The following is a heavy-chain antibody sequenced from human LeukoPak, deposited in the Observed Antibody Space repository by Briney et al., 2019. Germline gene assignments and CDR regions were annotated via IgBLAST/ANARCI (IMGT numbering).Heavy chain of an antibody. CDR1: GFTFSSYS. Sequence: PGGSLRLSCAASGFTFSSYSMNWVRQAPGKGLEWVSSISSSSSYIYYADSVKGRFTISRDNAKNSLYLQMNSLRAEDTAVYYCARDPLNWNDGWFDPWGQGTLVTVSS. D-gene: IGHD1-1*01. J-gene: IGHJ5*02. CDR2: ISSSSSYI. CDR3: ARDPLNWNDGWFDP. V-gene: IGHV3-21*01.